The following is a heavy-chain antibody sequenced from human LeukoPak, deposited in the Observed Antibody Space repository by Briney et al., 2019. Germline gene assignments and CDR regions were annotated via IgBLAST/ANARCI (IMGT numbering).Heavy chain of an antibody. J-gene: IGHJ4*02. Sequence: GSLRLSCAASGFSFSNAWMTWVRQAPGKGLEWVGHIKGKTDGGTTDYAAPVRGRFTISRDDSKNTLYLQMSSLQTEDTAVYYCATDTSGYVDYWGQGTLVTVSS. CDR3: ATDTSGYVDY. V-gene: IGHV3-15*01. CDR1: GFSFSNAW. CDR2: IKGKTDGGTT. D-gene: IGHD3-10*01.